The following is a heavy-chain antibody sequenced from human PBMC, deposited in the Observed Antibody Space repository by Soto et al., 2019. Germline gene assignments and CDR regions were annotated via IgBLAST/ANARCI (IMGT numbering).Heavy chain of an antibody. CDR3: ARDGIFGVVSMSLDYYYYYGMDV. CDR1: GYTFTSYY. CDR2: INPSGGST. Sequence: ASVKVSCKASGYTFTSYYMHWVRQAPGQGLEWMGIINPSGGSTSYAQKFQGRVTMTRDTSTSTVYMELSSLRSEDTAVYYCARDGIFGVVSMSLDYYYYYGMDVWGQGTTVTVSS. D-gene: IGHD3-3*01. V-gene: IGHV1-46*01. J-gene: IGHJ6*02.